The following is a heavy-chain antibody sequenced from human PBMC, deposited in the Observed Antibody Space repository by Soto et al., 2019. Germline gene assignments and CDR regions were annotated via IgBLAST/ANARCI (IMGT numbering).Heavy chain of an antibody. CDR2: INPSGGST. V-gene: IGHV1-46*03. CDR1: GYTFTSYY. Sequence: ASVKVSFKASGYTFTSYYMHWVRQAPGQGLEWMGIINPSGGSTSYAQKFQGRVTMTRDTSTSTVYMELSSLRSEDTAVYYCAPVPPVTTWAFDIWGQGPMVTVSS. CDR3: APVPPVTTWAFDI. D-gene: IGHD4-17*01. J-gene: IGHJ3*02.